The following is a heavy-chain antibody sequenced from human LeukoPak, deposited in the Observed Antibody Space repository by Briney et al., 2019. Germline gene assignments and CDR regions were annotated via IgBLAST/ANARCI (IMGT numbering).Heavy chain of an antibody. CDR1: AFTFTFSRSG. CDR2: ISYDGSDK. CDR3: ARDKGLRFADY. J-gene: IGHJ4*02. D-gene: IGHD5-12*01. V-gene: IGHV3-30*03. Sequence: PGRSLKLSCAVSAFTFTFSRSGMHWVRQAPGKGLEWVAFISYDGSDKYYADSVKGRFTISRDNSKNTVYLEMDSLRPDDTAVYYCARDKGLRFADYWGQGTLVTVSS.